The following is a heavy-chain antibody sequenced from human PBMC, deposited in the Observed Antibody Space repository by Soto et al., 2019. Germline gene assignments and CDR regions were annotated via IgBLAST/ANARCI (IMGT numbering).Heavy chain of an antibody. D-gene: IGHD2-8*01. J-gene: IGHJ6*02. CDR2: INAGNGNT. V-gene: IGHV1-3*01. Sequence: GASVKVSCKASGYTFTSYAMHWVRQAPGQRLEWMGWINAGNGNTKYSQKFQGRVTITRDTSASTAYMDLSRLKSDDTAVYYCARSRISTKGYYYGMDVWGQGTAVTVSS. CDR3: ARSRISTKGYYYGMDV. CDR1: GYTFTSYA.